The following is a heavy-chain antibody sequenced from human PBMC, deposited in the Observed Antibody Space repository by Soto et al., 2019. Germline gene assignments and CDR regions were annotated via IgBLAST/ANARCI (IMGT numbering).Heavy chain of an antibody. V-gene: IGHV1-2*02. J-gene: IGHJ6*02. CDR1: GYTFTGYY. CDR2: INPNSGGT. D-gene: IGHD2-2*01. CDR3: ARDSAVVVPVASPLYYYYGMDD. Sequence: ASVKPSCKASGYTFTGYYMHWVRQAPGQGLEWMGWINPNSGGTNYAQKFQGRVTMTRDTSISTAYMELSRLRSDDTAVYYCARDSAVVVPVASPLYYYYGMDDWC.